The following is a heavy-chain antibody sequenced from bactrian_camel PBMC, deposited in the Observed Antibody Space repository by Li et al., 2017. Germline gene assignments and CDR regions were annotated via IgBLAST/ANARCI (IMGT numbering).Heavy chain of an antibody. CDR3: AAAAVGRCNMWRVSGGDPGH. Sequence: HVQLVESGGGSVQEGGSLRLTCAGTPYTYRYYCMGWFCQVPGKEREGVAAIDSSGTTTYADSVKGRFTISKDNAKNTLYLQMSSLKPEDTATYYCAAAAVGRCNMWRVSGGDPGHWGRGTQVTVS. J-gene: IGHJ4*01. V-gene: IGHV3S55*01. CDR2: IDSSGTT. D-gene: IGHD1*01. CDR1: PYTYRYYC.